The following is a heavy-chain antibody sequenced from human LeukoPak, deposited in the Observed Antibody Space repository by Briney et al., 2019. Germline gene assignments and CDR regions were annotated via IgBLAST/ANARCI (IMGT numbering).Heavy chain of an antibody. D-gene: IGHD2-2*01. V-gene: IGHV3-23*01. CDR1: GFTFSSYG. CDR2: ISGSGGST. Sequence: GGSLRLSCAASGFTFSSYGMSWVRQAPGKGLEWVSAISGSGGSTYYADSVKGRFTISRDNAKNSLYLQMNSLKTEDTAVYYCTSTALFSDYYYYMDVWGKGTTVTVSS. J-gene: IGHJ6*03. CDR3: TSTALFSDYYYYMDV.